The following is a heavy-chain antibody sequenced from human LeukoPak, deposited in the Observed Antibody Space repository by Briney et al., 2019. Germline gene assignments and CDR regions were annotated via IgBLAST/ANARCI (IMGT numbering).Heavy chain of an antibody. V-gene: IGHV4-59*01. D-gene: IGHD6-13*01. CDR3: ARGGSSWFITNWFDP. J-gene: IGHJ5*02. Sequence: PSETLSLTCTVSGGSISSYYWSWIRQPPGKGLEWIGYIYYSGSTNYNPSLKSRVTISVDTSKNQFSLKLSSVTAADTAVYYCARGGSSWFITNWFDPWGQGTLVTVSS. CDR1: GGSISSYY. CDR2: IYYSGST.